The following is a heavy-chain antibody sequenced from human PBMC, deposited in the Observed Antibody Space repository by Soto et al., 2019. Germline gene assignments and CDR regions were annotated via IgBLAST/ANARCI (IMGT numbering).Heavy chain of an antibody. V-gene: IGHV3-9*01. CDR1: GATFNADSFA. CDR2: VSWDRVTV. CDR3: ARWGTTGGLDV. Sequence: EVHLVESGGGMAQPGGSLRLSCAASGATFNADSFAMHWVRQVPGKGLEWVSGVSWDRVTVGYADSVQGRFTVSRDHASNSLSLQMDSLRLEDTALYYCARWGTTGGLDVWGQGTLVSVSS. D-gene: IGHD3-16*01. J-gene: IGHJ1*01.